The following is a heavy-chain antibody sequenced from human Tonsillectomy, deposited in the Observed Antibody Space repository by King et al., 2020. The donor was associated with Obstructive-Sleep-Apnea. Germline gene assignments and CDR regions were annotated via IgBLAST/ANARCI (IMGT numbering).Heavy chain of an antibody. CDR2: IYYTGST. J-gene: IGHJ4*02. CDR3: ARDSGGGATVGYLDY. CDR1: GAAFSSGSSH. Sequence: VQLQESGPGLVKPSQTLSLTFTVSGAAFSSGSSHWSWIRQHPGMDLGWIAYIYYTGSTYFNPSLKSRVTMSVDTSKNQFSLKLSSVSAADTAVYYCARDSGGGATVGYLDYWGQGTLVTVSS. D-gene: IGHD1-26*01. V-gene: IGHV4-31*03.